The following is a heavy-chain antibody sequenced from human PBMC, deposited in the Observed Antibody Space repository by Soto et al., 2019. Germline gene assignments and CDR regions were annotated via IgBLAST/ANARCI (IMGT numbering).Heavy chain of an antibody. Sequence: PSETLSLTCTVSGGSISSSSYYWGWIRQPPGKGLEWIGSIYYSGSTHYKPSLKSRVTISVDTSKNQFSLKLSSVTAADTAVYYCARGPYSSGSGLRKLYYGMDVWGQGTTVTVSS. V-gene: IGHV4-39*01. J-gene: IGHJ6*02. CDR3: ARGPYSSGSGLRKLYYGMDV. CDR1: GGSISSSSYY. D-gene: IGHD6-19*01. CDR2: IYYSGST.